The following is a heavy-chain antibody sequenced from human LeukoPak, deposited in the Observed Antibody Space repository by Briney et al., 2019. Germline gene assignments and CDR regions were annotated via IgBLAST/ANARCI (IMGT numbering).Heavy chain of an antibody. Sequence: ASVKVSCKASGSTFTGYYMHWDRHAPGQGLEWMGWINPNSGGTNDAQKFQGRVTMTRDTSISTAYMELSRLRSDYAAVYYCARRVLAGIGAFDIWGQGTMVTVSS. CDR2: INPNSGGT. CDR1: GSTFTGYY. CDR3: ARRVLAGIGAFDI. J-gene: IGHJ3*02. D-gene: IGHD2-2*02. V-gene: IGHV1-2*02.